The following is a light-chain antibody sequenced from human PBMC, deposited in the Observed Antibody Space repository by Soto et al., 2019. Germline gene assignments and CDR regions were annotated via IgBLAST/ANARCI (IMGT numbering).Light chain of an antibody. CDR2: DVI. CDR1: SSDVGAYNY. Sequence: QSVLTQPPSASGSPGQTVAISCTGTSSDVGAYNYVSWYQQHPGKAPKLMIYDVIQRPSGVPARFSGSKSGNTASLTVSGLQPEDEADYYCCSYTTSSTDVFGTGTKLTVL. V-gene: IGLV2-8*01. CDR3: CSYTTSSTDV. J-gene: IGLJ1*01.